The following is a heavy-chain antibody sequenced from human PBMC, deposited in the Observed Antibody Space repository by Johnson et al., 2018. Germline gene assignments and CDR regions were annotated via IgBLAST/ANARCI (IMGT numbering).Heavy chain of an antibody. CDR1: GFTFSSYS. D-gene: IGHD3-22*01. V-gene: IGHV3-48*01. CDR2: ISSSSSTI. Sequence: VQLVESWGGLVQPGGSLILSCAASGFTFSSYSMNWVRQAPGKGLEWVSYISSSSSTIYYAASVQGRFTIPRDNAKNSLYLQMNSLRAEATAVYYCARLNGSGYSYYMDVWGKGTTVSVSS. J-gene: IGHJ6*03. CDR3: ARLNGSGYSYYMDV.